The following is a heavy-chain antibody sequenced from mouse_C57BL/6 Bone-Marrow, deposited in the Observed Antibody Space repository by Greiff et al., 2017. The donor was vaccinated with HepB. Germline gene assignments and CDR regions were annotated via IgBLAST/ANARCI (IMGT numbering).Heavy chain of an antibody. D-gene: IGHD2-3*01. CDR3: ARHVYDGYYKDWFAY. J-gene: IGHJ3*01. CDR2: FYPGSGSI. Sequence: QVQLKESGAELARPGASVKLSCKASGYTFTEYTIHWVKQRSGQGLEWIGWFYPGSGSIKYNEKFKDKATLTADKSSSTVYMELSRLTSEDSAVYFCARHVYDGYYKDWFAYWGQGTLVTVSA. V-gene: IGHV1-62-2*01. CDR1: GYTFTEYT.